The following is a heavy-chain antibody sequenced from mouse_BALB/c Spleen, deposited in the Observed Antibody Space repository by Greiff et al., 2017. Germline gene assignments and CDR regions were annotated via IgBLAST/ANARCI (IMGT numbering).Heavy chain of an antibody. V-gene: IGHV1-82*01. D-gene: IGHD2-3*01. CDR2: IYPGDGDT. CDR1: GYAFSSSW. J-gene: IGHJ4*01. Sequence: QVQLHQSGPELVKPGASVKISCKASGYAFSSSWMNWVKQRPGQGLEWIGRIYPGDGDTNYNGKFKGKATLTADKSSSTAYMQLSSLTSVDSAVYFCARHDGTVFYAMDYWGQGTSVTVSS. CDR3: ARHDGTVFYAMDY.